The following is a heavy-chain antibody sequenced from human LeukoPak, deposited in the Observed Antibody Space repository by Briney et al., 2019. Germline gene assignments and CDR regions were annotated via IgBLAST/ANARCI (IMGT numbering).Heavy chain of an antibody. CDR1: GYTLTSHD. D-gene: IGHD4-17*01. CDR3: ARAGGDYGDYYHYYYYMDV. V-gene: IGHV1-8*01. Sequence: VSVKVSCKASGYTLTSHDINWVRQATGQGLEWMGWMNPNSGDTGYAQKFQGRVTMTRDTSINTAYMELSSLTSEDTAVYYCARAGGDYGDYYHYYYYMDVWGSGTTVTVSS. CDR2: MNPNSGDT. J-gene: IGHJ6*03.